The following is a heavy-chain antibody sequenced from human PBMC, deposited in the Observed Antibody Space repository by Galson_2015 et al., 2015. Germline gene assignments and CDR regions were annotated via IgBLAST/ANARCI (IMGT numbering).Heavy chain of an antibody. Sequence: SVKVSCKASGYTFPSYGISWVRQAPGQGLEWMGWISAYNGDTNYAQKFQDRVTVTTDTSTSTAYMELRSLRSDDTAVYYCARDRYSSSWSDYWGQGTLVTVSS. V-gene: IGHV1-18*01. J-gene: IGHJ4*02. CDR1: GYTFPSYG. CDR2: ISAYNGDT. CDR3: ARDRYSSSWSDY. D-gene: IGHD6-13*01.